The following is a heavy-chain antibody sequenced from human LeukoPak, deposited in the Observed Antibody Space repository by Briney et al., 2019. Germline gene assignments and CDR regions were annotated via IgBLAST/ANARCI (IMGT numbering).Heavy chain of an antibody. CDR3: TTHQSVVPAAIVGVFDY. CDR1: GFTFSNAW. J-gene: IGHJ4*02. Sequence: GGSLRLSCAASGFTFSNAWMSWVRQAPGKGVEWVGRIKSKTDGCTTDYAAPVKGRFTISRDDSKNTLYLQMNSLKTEDTAVYYCTTHQSVVPAAIVGVFDYWGQGTLVTVSS. D-gene: IGHD2-2*02. CDR2: IKSKTDGCTT. V-gene: IGHV3-15*01.